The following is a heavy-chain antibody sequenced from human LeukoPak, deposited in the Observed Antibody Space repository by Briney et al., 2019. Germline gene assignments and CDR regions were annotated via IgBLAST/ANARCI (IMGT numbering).Heavy chain of an antibody. Sequence: SETLSLTCTVSGGSISSYYWSWIRQPPGKGLEWIAYIYDSGSTNYNPSLKSRVTISVDMSKNQFSLKLSSVTAADTAVYYCARGSYRFDFCGQGTLVTVSS. CDR3: ARGSYRFDF. CDR2: IYDSGST. J-gene: IGHJ4*02. V-gene: IGHV4-59*01. CDR1: GGSISSYY.